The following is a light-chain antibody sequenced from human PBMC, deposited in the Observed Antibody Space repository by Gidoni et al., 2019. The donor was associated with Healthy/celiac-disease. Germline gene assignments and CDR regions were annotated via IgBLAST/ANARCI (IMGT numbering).Light chain of an antibody. CDR1: SLRSYY. CDR2: GKN. CDR3: NARDSSGNHVG. J-gene: IGLJ2*01. V-gene: IGLV3-19*01. Sequence: SSELTQDPAVSVALGQTVRITCQGDSLRSYYASWYQQKPGQAAVLVIYGKNNRPSGIPDRFAVSSSGNTASLTITGAQAEDEADDYCNARDSSGNHVGFGGGTKLTVL.